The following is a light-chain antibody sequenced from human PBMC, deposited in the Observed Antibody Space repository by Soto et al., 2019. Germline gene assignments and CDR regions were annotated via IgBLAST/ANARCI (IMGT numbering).Light chain of an antibody. CDR1: QSLNMW. Sequence: DIHMTQSPSTLSASVGDRVTITCRASQSLNMWLAWYQQKPGKAPNLLIYKTSSLESGVPSRFSGSGSGTEFTLTISSLQPDDFATYYCQHWTYYSWTFGQGTKVEVK. V-gene: IGKV1-5*03. CDR3: QHWTYYSWT. CDR2: KTS. J-gene: IGKJ1*01.